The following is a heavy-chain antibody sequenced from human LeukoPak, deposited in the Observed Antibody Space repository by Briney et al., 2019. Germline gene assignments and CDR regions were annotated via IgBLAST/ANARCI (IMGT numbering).Heavy chain of an antibody. CDR1: GGSISSSSYY. CDR3: ARGHHPSSRSIPKANWYFDL. D-gene: IGHD6-6*01. Sequence: PSETLSLTCTVSGGSISSSSYYWGWIRQPPGKGLEWIGSIYYSGSTYYNPSLKSRVTTSVDTSKNQFSLKLSSVTAADTAVYYCARGHHPSSRSIPKANWYFDLWGRGTLVTVSS. CDR2: IYYSGST. V-gene: IGHV4-39*07. J-gene: IGHJ2*01.